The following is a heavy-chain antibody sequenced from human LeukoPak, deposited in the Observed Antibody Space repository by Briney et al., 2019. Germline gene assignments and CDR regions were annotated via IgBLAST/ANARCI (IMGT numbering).Heavy chain of an antibody. D-gene: IGHD2/OR15-2a*01. CDR3: ARHVKGSTHGLDP. CDR1: GGSISSYY. CDR2: IYYSGST. J-gene: IGHJ5*02. V-gene: IGHV4-59*08. Sequence: SETLSLTCTVSGGSISSYYWSWIRQPPGKGLEWIGYIYYSGSTNHNPSLKSRVTISVDTSKNQFSLKLSSVTAADTAVYYCARHVKGSTHGLDPWGQGTLVTVSS.